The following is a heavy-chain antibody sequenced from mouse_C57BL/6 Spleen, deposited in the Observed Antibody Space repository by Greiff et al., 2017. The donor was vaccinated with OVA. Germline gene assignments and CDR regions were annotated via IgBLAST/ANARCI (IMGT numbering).Heavy chain of an antibody. CDR3: ASYDGSTPYAMDY. Sequence: EVKLVESGGGLVKPGGSLKLSCAASGFTFSDYGMHWVRQAPEKGLEWVAYISSGSSTISYADTVKGRFTISRDTAKNTLFLQMTSLRSEDTAMYYCASYDGSTPYAMDYWGQGTSVTASS. CDR2: ISSGSSTI. CDR1: GFTFSDYG. D-gene: IGHD1-1*01. V-gene: IGHV5-17*01. J-gene: IGHJ4*01.